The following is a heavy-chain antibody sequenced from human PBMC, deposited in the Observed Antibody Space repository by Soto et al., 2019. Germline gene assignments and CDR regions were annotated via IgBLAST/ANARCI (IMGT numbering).Heavy chain of an antibody. V-gene: IGHV3-23*01. D-gene: IGHD3-22*01. CDR1: GFTFSSYA. Sequence: GGSLRLSCAASGFTFSSYAMNWVRQAPGKGLEWVSSISGSATTTYYADSVKGRFTISRDNSKNTLYLQMNSLRAEDTAVYYCAKDTYYHDSSGYYVFDYWGQGTLVTVSS. CDR3: AKDTYYHDSSGYYVFDY. CDR2: ISGSATTT. J-gene: IGHJ4*02.